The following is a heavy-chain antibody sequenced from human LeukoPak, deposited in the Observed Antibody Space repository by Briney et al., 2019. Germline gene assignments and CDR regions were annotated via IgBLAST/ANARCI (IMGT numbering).Heavy chain of an antibody. CDR3: ARHYGP. D-gene: IGHD3-16*01. J-gene: IGHJ5*02. Sequence: PSETLSLTCAVSGGSISSNNWWTWVRQPPGKGLEWIGKIYHSGSTNYNPSLKSRVTISVDTSKNQFSLKLNSVTAADTAVYYCARHYGPWGQGTLVTVSS. V-gene: IGHV4-4*02. CDR1: GGSISSNNW. CDR2: IYHSGST.